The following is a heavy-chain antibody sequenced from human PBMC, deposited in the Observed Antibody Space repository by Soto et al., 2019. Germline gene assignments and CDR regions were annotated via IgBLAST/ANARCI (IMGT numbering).Heavy chain of an antibody. CDR1: GFTFSSYS. D-gene: IGHD3-10*01. Sequence: PGGSLRLSCAASGFTFSSYSMNWVRQAPGKGLEWVSSISSSSSYIYYADSVKGRFTISRDNAKNSLYLQMNSLRAEDTAVYYCARDPTNYYGSGSHLYWGQGTLVTVSS. V-gene: IGHV3-21*01. CDR2: ISSSSSYI. J-gene: IGHJ4*02. CDR3: ARDPTNYYGSGSHLY.